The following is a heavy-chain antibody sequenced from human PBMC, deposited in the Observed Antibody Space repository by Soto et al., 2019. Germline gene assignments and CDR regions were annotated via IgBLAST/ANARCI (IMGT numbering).Heavy chain of an antibody. V-gene: IGHV3-21*01. CDR1: GFTFSSYS. CDR3: ARVYLGCSSSTCLYYFDF. CDR2: ISRSSSHI. J-gene: IGHJ4*02. Sequence: AGGSLRLSCAASGFTFSSYSMDWVRQAPGKGLEWVSSISRSSSHIFYADSFKGRFTISRDDARNSLYLQMSTLRAEDTAVYYCARVYLGCSSSTCLYYFDFWGQGTLVTVSS. D-gene: IGHD2-2*01.